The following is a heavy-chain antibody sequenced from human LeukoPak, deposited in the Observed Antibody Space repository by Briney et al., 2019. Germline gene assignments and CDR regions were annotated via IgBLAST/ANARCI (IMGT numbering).Heavy chain of an antibody. Sequence: GGSLRLSCAAAGFTVSNNCVTWVRQAPGKGLEWVSVICGDGRLFYADSVKGRFSVSRDNSENTVYLQVTSLRADDTAVYFCARERGDKDMSGGSSFDVWGQGTLVIVSP. J-gene: IGHJ3*01. CDR3: ARERGDKDMSGGSSFDV. V-gene: IGHV3-53*01. D-gene: IGHD2-21*01. CDR2: ICGDGRL. CDR1: GFTVSNNC.